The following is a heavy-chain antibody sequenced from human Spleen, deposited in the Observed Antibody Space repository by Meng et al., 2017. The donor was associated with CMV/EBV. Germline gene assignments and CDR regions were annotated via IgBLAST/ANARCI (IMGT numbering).Heavy chain of an antibody. V-gene: IGHV3-23*03. Sequence: GESLKISCAASGFTFSSYAMSWVRQAPGKGLEWVSVIYSGGSSTYYADSVKGRFTISRDNAKNSLYLQMSGLRAEDTAFYYCARDQRDGSSWTEYWGQGTLVTVSS. CDR3: ARDQRDGSSWTEY. CDR1: GFTFSSYA. J-gene: IGHJ4*02. D-gene: IGHD3-22*01. CDR2: IYSGGSST.